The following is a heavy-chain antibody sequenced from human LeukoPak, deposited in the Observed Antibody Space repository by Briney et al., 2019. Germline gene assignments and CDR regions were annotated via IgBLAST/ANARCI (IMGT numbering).Heavy chain of an antibody. CDR3: ARDLTYYDFWSGTTFDY. Sequence: KPGGSLRLSCAASGFTFSDYYMSWIRQAPGKGPEWVSYISSSGSTIYYADSVKGRFTISRDNAKNSLYLQMNSLRAEDTAVYYCARDLTYYDFWSGTTFDYWGQGTLVTVSS. J-gene: IGHJ4*02. D-gene: IGHD3-3*01. CDR1: GFTFSDYY. V-gene: IGHV3-11*04. CDR2: ISSSGSTI.